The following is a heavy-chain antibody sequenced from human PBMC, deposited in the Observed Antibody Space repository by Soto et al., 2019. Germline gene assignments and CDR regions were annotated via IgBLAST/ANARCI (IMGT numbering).Heavy chain of an antibody. CDR1: GFTFISYA. D-gene: IGHD5-12*01. Sequence: GGSLRLSCAASGFTFISYAMHWVLQAPCKGLEWVAVISYDGSNKYYADSVKGRFTISRDNSKNTLYLQMNSLRAEDTAVYYCARAGRPYAISKRVATQAAGYYYYGMDVWGHGTTVTVSS. J-gene: IGHJ6*02. CDR2: ISYDGSNK. V-gene: IGHV3-30-3*01. CDR3: ARAGRPYAISKRVATQAAGYYYYGMDV.